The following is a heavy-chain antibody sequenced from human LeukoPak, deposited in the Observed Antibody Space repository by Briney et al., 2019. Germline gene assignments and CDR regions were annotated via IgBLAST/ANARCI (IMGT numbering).Heavy chain of an antibody. D-gene: IGHD6-19*01. CDR2: INYSGST. J-gene: IGHJ6*03. CDR1: GCSISSYY. CDR3: WSVDTSGWGDYYMDV. V-gene: IGHV4-59*01. Sequence: PSETLSLTCTVSGCSISSYYWSWIRQPPGNGLEWMGNINYSGSTNYNTSHKSRVIIRVHTFTNHFSQKLSPVPAADTAVYYCWSVDTSGWGDYYMDVWGKGTTVTVSS.